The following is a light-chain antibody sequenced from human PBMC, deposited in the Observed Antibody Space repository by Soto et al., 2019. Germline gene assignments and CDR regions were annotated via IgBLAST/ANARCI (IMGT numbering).Light chain of an antibody. V-gene: IGKV3-11*01. CDR1: QSVSSN. CDR3: QQRSNWPPIT. Sequence: EIVLTQSPATLSLSPGERATLSCRASQSVSSNLAWYQQKPGQAPRLLIYGVSTRATDIPARFSGSGSGTDFTLTISSLEPEDFAVYYCQQRSNWPPITFGQGTRLEIK. CDR2: GVS. J-gene: IGKJ5*01.